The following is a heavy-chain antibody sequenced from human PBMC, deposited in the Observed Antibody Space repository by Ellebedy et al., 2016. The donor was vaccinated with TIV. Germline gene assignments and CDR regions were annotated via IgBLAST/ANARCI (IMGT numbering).Heavy chain of an antibody. J-gene: IGHJ5*02. CDR2: IWYDGSKK. V-gene: IGHV3-33*01. CDR1: GFSFRSYG. Sequence: GESLKISCTVSGFSFRSYGMRWVRQAPGKGLEWVAVIWYDGSKKYYADSVKGRFTISRDNSKNTLYLQMNSLRAEDTAVYYCATGGYSNGYGGWFDPWGQGTLVTVSS. CDR3: ATGGYSNGYGGWFDP. D-gene: IGHD5-18*01.